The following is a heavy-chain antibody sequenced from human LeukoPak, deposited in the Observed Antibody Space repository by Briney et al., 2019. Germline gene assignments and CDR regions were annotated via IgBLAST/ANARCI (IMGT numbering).Heavy chain of an antibody. CDR3: ARDGTPNYSTGWVYMDV. CDR2: ISASGALT. J-gene: IGHJ6*04. D-gene: IGHD6-25*01. Sequence: GGSLRLSCAASGFSFSSYEMNWVRQAPGKGLEWISYISASGALTHYADSVEGRFTISRDNAKNSLFLQMNSLRGEDTAVYYCARDGTPNYSTGWVYMDVWGKGTTVTISS. CDR1: GFSFSSYE. V-gene: IGHV3-48*03.